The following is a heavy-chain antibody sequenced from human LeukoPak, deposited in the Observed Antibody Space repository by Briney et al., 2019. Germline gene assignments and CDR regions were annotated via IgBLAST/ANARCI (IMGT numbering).Heavy chain of an antibody. CDR1: GFTFSSYA. V-gene: IGHV3-23*01. J-gene: IGHJ4*02. CDR2: ISGSGGST. CDR3: AKYALSSSHLDY. D-gene: IGHD6-6*01. Sequence: GGSLRLSCAASGFTFSSYAMSWVRQTPGKGLEWVSGISGSGGSTYYADSVKGRFTISRDNSMHTLYLQMNSLRAEDSAVYYCAKYALSSSHLDYWGQGTLVTVSS.